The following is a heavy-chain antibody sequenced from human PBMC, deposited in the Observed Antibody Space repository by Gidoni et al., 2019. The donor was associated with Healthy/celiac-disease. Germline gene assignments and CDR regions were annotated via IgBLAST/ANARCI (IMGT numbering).Heavy chain of an antibody. CDR2: ISSSSSYI. D-gene: IGHD3-22*01. V-gene: IGHV3-21*01. CDR1: GFTFSSYS. J-gene: IGHJ3*02. Sequence: EVQLVESGGGLVKPGGSLRLSCAASGFTFSSYSMNWVSQAPGKGLEWVSSISSSSSYIYYADSVKGRFTISRDNAKNSLYLQMNSLRAEDTAVYYCAREHRGSYDSSGYYYPDCAFDIWGQGTMVTVSS. CDR3: AREHRGSYDSSGYYYPDCAFDI.